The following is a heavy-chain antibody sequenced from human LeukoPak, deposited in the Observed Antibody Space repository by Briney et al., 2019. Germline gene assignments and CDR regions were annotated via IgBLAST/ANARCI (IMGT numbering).Heavy chain of an antibody. CDR2: ISYDGSNK. J-gene: IGHJ4*02. CDR1: GFTFSSYG. D-gene: IGHD2-2*01. V-gene: IGHV3-30*18. Sequence: GRSLRLSCAASGFTFSSYGMHWVRQAPGKGVEWVAVISYDGSNKYYADSVKGRFTISRDNSKNTLYLQMNSLRAEDTAVYYCAKEMTLGYCSSTSCPIDYWGQGTLVTVSS. CDR3: AKEMTLGYCSSTSCPIDY.